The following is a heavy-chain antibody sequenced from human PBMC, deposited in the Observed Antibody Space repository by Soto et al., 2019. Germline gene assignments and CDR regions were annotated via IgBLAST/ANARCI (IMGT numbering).Heavy chain of an antibody. CDR2: ISSSSSYI. Sequence: SLRLSCASSGFTFSSYSMNWVRQAPGKGLEWVSSISSSSSYIYYADSVKGRFTISRDNAKNSLYLQMNSLRAEDTAVYYCAREPAPGIAAVFDYWGQGTLVTVSS. D-gene: IGHD6-13*01. V-gene: IGHV3-21*01. CDR1: GFTFSSYS. CDR3: AREPAPGIAAVFDY. J-gene: IGHJ4*02.